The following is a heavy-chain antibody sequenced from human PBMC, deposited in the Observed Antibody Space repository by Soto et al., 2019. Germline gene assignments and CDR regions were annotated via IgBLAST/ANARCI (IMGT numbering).Heavy chain of an antibody. D-gene: IGHD3-10*01. J-gene: IGHJ4*02. CDR3: ATSGVFTRRLDY. V-gene: IGHV4-30-4*01. CDR1: GGSISSGDYY. Sequence: QVQLQESGPGLVKPSQTLSLTCTVSGGSISSGDYYWSWIRQPPGKGLEWIGYIYHSGGTYYNPPLKSRISISVDTSKNQFSLKMNSVTAADTAMYYCATSGVFTRRLDYWGQGILVTVSS. CDR2: IYHSGGT.